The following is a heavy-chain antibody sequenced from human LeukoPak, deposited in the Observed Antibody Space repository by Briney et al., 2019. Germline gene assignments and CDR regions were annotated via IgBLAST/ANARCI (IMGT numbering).Heavy chain of an antibody. D-gene: IGHD2-2*01. CDR1: GFTFRSYA. CDR2: ISGSGGST. CDR3: AKVGSCTVSFDY. V-gene: IGHV3-23*01. J-gene: IGHJ4*02. Sequence: GGSLRLSCAASGFTFRSYAMSWVRQAPGKGLEWVSAISGSGGSTYYADSVKGRFTVSRVNSKNTLYLQMNSLRAEDTAVYYCAKVGSCTVSFDYWGQGTLVTVSS.